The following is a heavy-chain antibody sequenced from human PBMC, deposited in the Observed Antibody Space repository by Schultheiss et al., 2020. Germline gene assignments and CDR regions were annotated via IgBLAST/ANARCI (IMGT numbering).Heavy chain of an antibody. CDR2: IWYDGSNK. Sequence: WGSLRLSCAASGFTFSSYGMHWVRQAPGKGLEWVAVIWYDGSNKYYADSVKGRFTISRDNSKNTLYLQMNSLRAEDTAVYYCARGGYDCPRPYYYYYMDVWGKGTPVTVSS. D-gene: IGHD5-12*01. CDR1: GFTFSSYG. CDR3: ARGGYDCPRPYYYYYMDV. V-gene: IGHV3-33*01. J-gene: IGHJ6*03.